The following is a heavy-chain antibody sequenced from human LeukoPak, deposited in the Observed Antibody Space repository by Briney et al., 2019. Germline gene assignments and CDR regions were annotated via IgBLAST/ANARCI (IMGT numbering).Heavy chain of an antibody. V-gene: IGHV1-69*04. D-gene: IGHD6-13*01. CDR1: GGTFSSYA. CDR3: ARDKNCPYRDAAAGIGRDAFDI. Sequence: APVKVSCEASGGTFSSYAVSWVRQDPGQGLEWMGRIIPILGLANYAQKFQGRVTITADKSTSTAYMELSSLRSEDTAVYYCARDKNCPYRDAAAGIGRDAFDIWGQGTMVTVSS. J-gene: IGHJ3*02. CDR2: IIPILGLA.